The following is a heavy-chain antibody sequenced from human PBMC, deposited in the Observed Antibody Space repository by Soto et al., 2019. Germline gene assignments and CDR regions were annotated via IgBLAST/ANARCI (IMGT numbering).Heavy chain of an antibody. CDR1: GGSISSSSYY. CDR3: ARDALRYFDWLLFHETTFPPDY. CDR2: IFYSGST. V-gene: IGHV4-39*02. D-gene: IGHD3-9*01. Sequence: SETLSLTCTVSGGSISSSSYYWGWIRQPPGKGLEWIGSIFYSGSTYYNPSLKSRVTISVDTSKNQFSLKLSSVTAADTAVYYCARDALRYFDWLLFHETTFPPDYWGQGTLVTVSS. J-gene: IGHJ4*02.